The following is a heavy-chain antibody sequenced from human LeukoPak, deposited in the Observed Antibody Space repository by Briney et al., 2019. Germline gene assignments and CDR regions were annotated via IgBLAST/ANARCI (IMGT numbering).Heavy chain of an antibody. Sequence: SETLSLTCTVSGGSISSYYWSWMLQPPGKELEGIGCIYYSGSTNYNPSLKSRVTVSVDTSKNQFSLKLSSVTAADTPVYSTCIVGSKHSFLDDVEISGEGATVSVSS. J-gene: IGHJ3*02. CDR2: IYYSGST. CDR3: CIVGSKHSFLDDVEI. CDR1: GGSISSYY. D-gene: IGHD2-15*01. V-gene: IGHV4-59*01.